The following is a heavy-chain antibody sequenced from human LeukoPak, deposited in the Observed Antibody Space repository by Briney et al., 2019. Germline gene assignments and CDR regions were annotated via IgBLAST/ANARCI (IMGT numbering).Heavy chain of an antibody. CDR3: AREYCGGDCYENWFDP. CDR1: GYSISSGYY. D-gene: IGHD2-21*02. Sequence: SETLSLTCAVSGYSISSGYYWGWIRQPPGKGLEWIGSIYHSGSTYYNPSLRSRVTISVDTSKNQFSLKLSSVTAADTAVYYCAREYCGGDCYENWFDPWGQGTLVTVSS. J-gene: IGHJ5*02. CDR2: IYHSGST. V-gene: IGHV4-38-2*02.